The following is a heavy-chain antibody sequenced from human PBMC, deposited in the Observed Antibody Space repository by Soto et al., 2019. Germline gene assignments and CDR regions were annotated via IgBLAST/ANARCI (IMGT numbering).Heavy chain of an antibody. D-gene: IGHD5-18*01. CDR3: ASVKNKWIQLWYFDY. Sequence: SETLSLTCTVSGGSISSSSYYWGWIRQPPGKGLEWIGSIYYSGSTYYNPSLKSRVTISVDTSKNQFSLKLSSVTAADTAVYYCASVKNKWIQLWYFDYWGQGTLVTVSS. CDR2: IYYSGST. CDR1: GGSISSSSYY. J-gene: IGHJ4*02. V-gene: IGHV4-39*01.